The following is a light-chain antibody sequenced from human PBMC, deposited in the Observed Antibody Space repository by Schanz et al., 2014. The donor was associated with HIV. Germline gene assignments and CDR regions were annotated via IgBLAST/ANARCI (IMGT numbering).Light chain of an antibody. Sequence: EIVLTQSPGTLSLSPGERATLSCRASQSVSGDYFAWYQQKPGQAPRLLIYGASSRAAGIPDRFSGSGSGTDFTLTISGLEPQDFAVYYCQQYGVSPPWTFGQGTKVEVK. V-gene: IGKV3-20*01. CDR1: QSVSGDY. J-gene: IGKJ1*01. CDR3: QQYGVSPPWT. CDR2: GAS.